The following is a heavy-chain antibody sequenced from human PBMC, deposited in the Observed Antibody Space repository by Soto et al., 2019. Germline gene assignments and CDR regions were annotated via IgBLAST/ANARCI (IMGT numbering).Heavy chain of an antibody. CDR3: AKKGYYPSGKKNLFDP. J-gene: IGHJ5*02. CDR2: VDHSGRT. V-gene: IGHV4-38-2*01. CDR1: GYSINSDYY. Sequence: PSETLSLTCAVSGYSINSDYYWGWIRQPPGKGLEWIGSVDHSGRTYYSPSLRSRLTIFIDTSKNQFSLRLTSVTAADTAMYFCAKKGYYPSGKKNLFDPWGPGTLVTVSS. D-gene: IGHD3-10*01.